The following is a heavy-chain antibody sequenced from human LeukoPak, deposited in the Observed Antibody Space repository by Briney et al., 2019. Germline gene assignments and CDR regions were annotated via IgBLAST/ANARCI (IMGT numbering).Heavy chain of an antibody. D-gene: IGHD3-10*01. Sequence: GSLRLSCVGSGFTFSGHSLHWVRQAPGKGLEWVSSISSSSSYIYYTDSVKGRFTVSRDNSKNTLYLQMNSLRAEDTAVYYCARGSPSAFDIWGQGTMVTVSS. J-gene: IGHJ3*02. CDR1: GFTFSGHS. CDR3: ARGSPSAFDI. V-gene: IGHV3-21*01. CDR2: ISSSSSYI.